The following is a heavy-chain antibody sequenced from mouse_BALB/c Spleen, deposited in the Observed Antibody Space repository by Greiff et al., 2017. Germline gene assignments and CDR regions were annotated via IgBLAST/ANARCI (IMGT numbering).Heavy chain of an antibody. Sequence: EVQLQQSGAELVKPGASVKLSCTASGFNIKDTYMHWVKQRPEQGLEWIGRIDPANGNTKYDPKFQGKATITADTSSNTAYLQLSSLTSEDTAVYYCARAALLRYFDVWGAGTTVTVSS. D-gene: IGHD2-3*01. CDR3: ARAALLRYFDV. J-gene: IGHJ1*01. V-gene: IGHV14-3*02. CDR2: IDPANGNT. CDR1: GFNIKDTY.